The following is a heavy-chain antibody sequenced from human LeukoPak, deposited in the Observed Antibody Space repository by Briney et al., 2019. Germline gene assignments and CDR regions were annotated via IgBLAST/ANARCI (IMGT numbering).Heavy chain of an antibody. V-gene: IGHV3-11*04. CDR1: GFSFSDYY. J-gene: IGHJ3*02. CDR2: ISGGSTTI. D-gene: IGHD5-18*01. Sequence: PGGSLRLSCAASGFSFSDYYMTWFRQAPGKGLEWVAYISGGSTTINYADSGKGRFTISRDNARNSLYLQLSSLRAEDTALYYCSRGKYTAAFDIWGQGTMVAVSS. CDR3: SRGKYTAAFDI.